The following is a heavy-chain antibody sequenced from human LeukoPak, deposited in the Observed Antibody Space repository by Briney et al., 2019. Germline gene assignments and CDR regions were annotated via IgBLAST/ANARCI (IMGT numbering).Heavy chain of an antibody. CDR2: ISSSGSYI. CDR1: GFTFSSYG. V-gene: IGHV3-21*01. J-gene: IGHJ6*03. Sequence: PGGSLRLSYAASGFTFSSYGMSWVRQAPGKGLEWVSSISSSGSYIYYADSVKGRFTISRDNAKNSLYLQMNSLRAEDTAVYYCARVGPWVTPDYYYYYMDVWGKGTTVTVSS. D-gene: IGHD5-18*01. CDR3: ARVGPWVTPDYYYYYMDV.